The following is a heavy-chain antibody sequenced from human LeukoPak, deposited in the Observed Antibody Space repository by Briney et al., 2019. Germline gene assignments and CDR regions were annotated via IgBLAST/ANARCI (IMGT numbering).Heavy chain of an antibody. V-gene: IGHV3-23*01. J-gene: IGHJ4*02. CDR1: GFTFSSYA. Sequence: GGSLRLSCAASGFTFSSYAMSWVRQAPGKGLEWVSAISGSGGSTYYADFVKGRFTISRDNSKNTLYLQMNSLRAEDTAVYYCATFWSGYPIDYWGQGTLVTVSS. CDR3: ATFWSGYPIDY. D-gene: IGHD3-3*01. CDR2: ISGSGGST.